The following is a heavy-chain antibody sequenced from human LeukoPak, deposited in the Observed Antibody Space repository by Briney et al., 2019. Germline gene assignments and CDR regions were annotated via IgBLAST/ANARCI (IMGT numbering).Heavy chain of an antibody. Sequence: SETLSLTCTVSGGSVSNYYWSWIRQPPGKGLEWIGYIYYSGTTNYNPSLKSRVTISVDTSKNQFSLKLSSVTAADTAVYYCARGYCSGGSCYRTFFDYWGQGTLVTVSS. J-gene: IGHJ4*02. D-gene: IGHD2-15*01. CDR3: ARGYCSGGSCYRTFFDY. CDR2: IYYSGTT. V-gene: IGHV4-59*02. CDR1: GGSVSNYY.